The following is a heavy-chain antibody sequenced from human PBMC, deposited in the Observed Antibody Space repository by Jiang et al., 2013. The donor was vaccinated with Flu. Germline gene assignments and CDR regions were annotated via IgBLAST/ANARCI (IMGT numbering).Heavy chain of an antibody. CDR1: GDSVSSNSAT. CDR3: ARVTHPFTAMDAFDI. V-gene: IGHV6-1*01. CDR2: TYYRSKWYN. Sequence: SQTLSLTCAISGDSVSSNSATWNWIRQSPSRGLEWLGRTYYRSKWYNDYAVSVKSRMTINPDTSKNQFSLQLNFVTPEDTALYYCARVTHPFTAMDAFDIWGQGTMVTVSS. D-gene: IGHD5-18*01. J-gene: IGHJ3*02.